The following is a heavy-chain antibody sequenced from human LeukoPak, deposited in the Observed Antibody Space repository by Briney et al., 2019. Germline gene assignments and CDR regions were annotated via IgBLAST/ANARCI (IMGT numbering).Heavy chain of an antibody. CDR2: IGISGGGT. J-gene: IGHJ4*02. D-gene: IGHD3-3*01. V-gene: IGHV3-23*01. Sequence: GGSLRLSCATSGFTFSNYAMNWVRQAPGKGLEWVSVIGISGGGTYYADSVKGRFTISRDNSKNTLYLQMNSLRAEDTAVYYCAKDVETFSDFWSGYYSSFFDYWGQGTLVTVSS. CDR3: AKDVETFSDFWSGYYSSFFDY. CDR1: GFTFSNYA.